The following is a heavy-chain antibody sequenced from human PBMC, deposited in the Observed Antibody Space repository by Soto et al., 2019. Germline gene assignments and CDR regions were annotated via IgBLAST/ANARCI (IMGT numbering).Heavy chain of an antibody. Sequence: GGSLRLSCAASGFTFSDFWMNWVRQAPGKGLEWVAYISADGRETNHVDSVKGRFTISRDNVKNSVYLQMNSLRAEDTAVYYCARWPRLLDSWGQGTLVTVSS. J-gene: IGHJ4*02. CDR3: ARWPRLLDS. CDR2: ISADGRET. V-gene: IGHV3-7*01. CDR1: GFTFSDFW. D-gene: IGHD6-6*01.